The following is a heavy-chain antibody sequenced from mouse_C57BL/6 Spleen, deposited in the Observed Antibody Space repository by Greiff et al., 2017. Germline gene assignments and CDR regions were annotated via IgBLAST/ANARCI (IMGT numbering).Heavy chain of an antibody. CDR2: ISSGSSTI. V-gene: IGHV5-17*01. J-gene: IGHJ3*01. D-gene: IGHD4-1*01. Sequence: DVKVEESGGGLVKPGGSLKLSCAASGFTFSDYGMHWVRQAPEKGLEWVAYISSGSSTIYYADTVKGRFTISRDNAKNTLFLQRTSLRSEDTAMYYCARGGLGLSWFAYWGQGTLVTVSA. CDR3: ARGGLGLSWFAY. CDR1: GFTFSDYG.